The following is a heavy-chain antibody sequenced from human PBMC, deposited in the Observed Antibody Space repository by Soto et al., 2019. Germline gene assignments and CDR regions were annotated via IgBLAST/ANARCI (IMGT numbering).Heavy chain of an antibody. CDR3: ARVFSTYYDFWYGYRTYGMAV. J-gene: IGHJ6*02. CDR2: MNPNSGNT. Sequence: ASVKVSCKASGYTFTSYDINWVRQATGQGLEWMGWMNPNSGNTGYAQKFQGRVTMTRNTSISTAYMELSSLRSEDTAVYYCARVFSTYYDFWYGYRTYGMAVWGQGTRVTVS. V-gene: IGHV1-8*01. CDR1: GYTFTSYD. D-gene: IGHD3-3*01.